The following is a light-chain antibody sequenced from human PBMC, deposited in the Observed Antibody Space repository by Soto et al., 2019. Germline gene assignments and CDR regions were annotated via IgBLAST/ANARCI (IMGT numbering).Light chain of an antibody. CDR2: AAS. V-gene: IGKV1-39*01. Sequence: DIQMTQSPSSLSASVGDRVTLTCRASQSISSYLNWYQQKPGKATKLLIYAASSLQSGVQSRFSGSGSGTEFTLTISSMQPEDFATYYCQKLNSYPPTFGTGTKVDI. CDR1: QSISSY. J-gene: IGKJ3*01. CDR3: QKLNSYPPT.